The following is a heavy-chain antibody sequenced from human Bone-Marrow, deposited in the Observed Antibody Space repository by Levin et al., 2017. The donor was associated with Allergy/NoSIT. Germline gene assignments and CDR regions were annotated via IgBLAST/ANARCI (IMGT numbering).Heavy chain of an antibody. J-gene: IGHJ4*02. D-gene: IGHD2-15*01. CDR3: ARGRRLRRVVVAAIHQRSKVDYFDD. V-gene: IGHV4-34*01. CDR1: GGSLSDYS. CDR2: ISHSGST. Sequence: SETLSLTCAVYGGSLSDYSWNWIRQPPGKGLEWIGEISHSGSTNYNPSLASRVTMSVETSKNQFSLKLTSVTAADTSVYYWARGRRLRRVVVAAIHQRSKVDYFDDWGQGTLVTVSS.